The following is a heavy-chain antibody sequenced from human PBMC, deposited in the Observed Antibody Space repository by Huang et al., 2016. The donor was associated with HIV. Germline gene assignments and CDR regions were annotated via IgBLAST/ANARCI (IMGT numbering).Heavy chain of an antibody. J-gene: IGHJ5*02. CDR3: ARGGRVWPAATGPWAFDP. V-gene: IGHV1-69*13. CDR1: GGAFSSFD. D-gene: IGHD6-13*01. Sequence: QVQLVQSGAEVKQPGSSVKVSCKSSGGAFSSFDINWVRQAPGQGLEWMGKIIPVFGTPKYAQQCQGRVTITADESTSTAYMELTSLRLDDTAVYFCARGGRVWPAATGPWAFDPWGQGTLVTVSS. CDR2: IIPVFGTP.